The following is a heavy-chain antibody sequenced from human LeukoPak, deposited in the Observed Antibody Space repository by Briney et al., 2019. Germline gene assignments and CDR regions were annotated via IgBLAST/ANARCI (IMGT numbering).Heavy chain of an antibody. CDR1: GFTFSSYS. Sequence: GGSLRLSCAASGFTFSSYSMNWVRQAPGEGLEWVSSISSSSSYIYYADSVKGRFTISRDNAKNSLYLQMNSLRAEDTAVYYCARSQGYFYDSSGYYFRHFDYWGQGTLVTVSS. V-gene: IGHV3-21*01. CDR2: ISSSSSYI. J-gene: IGHJ4*02. CDR3: ARSQGYFYDSSGYYFRHFDY. D-gene: IGHD3-22*01.